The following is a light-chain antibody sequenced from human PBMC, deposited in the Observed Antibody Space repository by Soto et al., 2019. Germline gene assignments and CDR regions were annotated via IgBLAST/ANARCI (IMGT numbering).Light chain of an antibody. CDR3: QQYDNLPLFT. J-gene: IGKJ3*01. Sequence: EIVLTQSPGTLSLSPGERATLSCRASQSIASSYLAWYQQKPGQPPRLLLYRTFNRATGIPDRFSGSGSGTDFTLTISRLEPEDFATYYCQQYDNLPLFTFGPGTKVDIK. V-gene: IGKV3-20*01. CDR1: QSIASSY. CDR2: RTF.